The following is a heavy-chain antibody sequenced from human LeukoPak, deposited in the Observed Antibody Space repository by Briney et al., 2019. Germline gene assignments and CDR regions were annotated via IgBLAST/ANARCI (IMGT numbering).Heavy chain of an antibody. Sequence: GSLRLSCVASGFTFSSYWMHWVRQAPGKGLVWVSRIHLDGTTTSYADSVRGRFTISRDNAKSTLYLQMNSLRAEDTAVYYCARDSSRGTIFGVVRYFDLWGRGTLVTVSS. CDR3: ARDSSRGTIFGVVRYFDL. D-gene: IGHD3-3*01. CDR1: GFTFSSYW. J-gene: IGHJ2*01. V-gene: IGHV3-74*01. CDR2: IHLDGTTT.